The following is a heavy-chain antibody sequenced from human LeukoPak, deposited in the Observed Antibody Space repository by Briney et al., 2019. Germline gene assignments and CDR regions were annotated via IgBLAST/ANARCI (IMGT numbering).Heavy chain of an antibody. J-gene: IGHJ3*02. CDR3: ARRLGLDDAFDI. Sequence: GGSLRLSCAASGFTSSSYWMHWVRQAPGKELVWVSRINSDGSSTSYADSVKGRFTISRDNAKNTLYLQMTSLRAEDTAVYYCARRLGLDDAFDIWGQGTMVTVSS. V-gene: IGHV3-74*01. D-gene: IGHD3-16*01. CDR2: INSDGSST. CDR1: GFTSSSYW.